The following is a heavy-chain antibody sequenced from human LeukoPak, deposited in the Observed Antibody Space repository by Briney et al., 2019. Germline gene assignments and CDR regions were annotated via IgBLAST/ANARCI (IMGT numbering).Heavy chain of an antibody. D-gene: IGHD2-2*01. CDR1: GFTFSSYW. CDR2: IKQDGSEK. V-gene: IGHV3-7*01. Sequence: GGSLRLSCAASGFTFSSYWMSWVRQAPGKGLEWVANIKQDGSEKYYVDSVKGRFTISRDNAKNSLYLQMNSLRAEDTAVYYCARDPTFIVVVPAAISRGQGTLVTVSS. CDR3: ARDPTFIVVVPAAIS. J-gene: IGHJ4*02.